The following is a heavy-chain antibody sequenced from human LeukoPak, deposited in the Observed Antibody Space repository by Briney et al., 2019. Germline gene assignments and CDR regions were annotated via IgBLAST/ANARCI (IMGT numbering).Heavy chain of an antibody. CDR1: GGSISSYY. V-gene: IGHV4-59*12. D-gene: IGHD3-16*01. CDR3: ARELIMITFGEFRQDAFDI. Sequence: SETLSLTCTVSGGSISSYYWSWIRQPPGKGLEWIGYIYYSGSTNYNPSLKSRVTISVDTSKNQFSLKLSSVTAADTAVYYCARELIMITFGEFRQDAFDIWGQGTTVTVSS. J-gene: IGHJ3*02. CDR2: IYYSGST.